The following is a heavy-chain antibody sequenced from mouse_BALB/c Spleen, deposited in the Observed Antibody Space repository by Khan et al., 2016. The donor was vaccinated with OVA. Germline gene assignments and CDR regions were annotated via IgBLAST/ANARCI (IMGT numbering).Heavy chain of an antibody. J-gene: IGHJ3*01. CDR3: ARRNYFGYTFAY. CDR1: GYTFTDYY. V-gene: IGHV1-77*01. CDR2: ISPGSGDT. Sequence: QVQLQQPGAELARPGASVKLSCKASGYTFTDYYINWVKQRTGQGLEWIGEISPGSGDTYYNERFKGKATLTADKSSSTAYRQHSSLTSEASAVYFCARRNYFGYTFAYWGQGTLVTVSA. D-gene: IGHD1-2*01.